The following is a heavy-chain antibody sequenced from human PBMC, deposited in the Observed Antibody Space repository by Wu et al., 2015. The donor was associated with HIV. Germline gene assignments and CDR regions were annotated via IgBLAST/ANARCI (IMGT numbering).Heavy chain of an antibody. CDR1: GGTFSSYA. CDR3: AGVYCSSTSCYHYYYYMDV. J-gene: IGHJ6*03. Sequence: QVQLVQSGAEVKKPGSSVKVSCKASGGTFSSYAISWVRQAPGQGLEWMGGIIPIFGTANYAQKFQGRVTITADESTSTAYMELSSLRSEDTAVYYCAGVYCSSTSCYHYYYYMDVWGKGTTVTVSS. V-gene: IGHV1-69*12. CDR2: IIPIFGTA. D-gene: IGHD2-2*01.